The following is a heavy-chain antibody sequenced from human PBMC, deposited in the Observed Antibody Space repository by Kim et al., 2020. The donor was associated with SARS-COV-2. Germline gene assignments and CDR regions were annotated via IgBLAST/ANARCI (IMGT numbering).Heavy chain of an antibody. V-gene: IGHV3-15*01. CDR3: TWRSGGLYYYYGMDV. J-gene: IGHJ6*02. D-gene: IGHD6-25*01. Sequence: GGSLRLSCAASGFTFSNAWMSWVRQAPGKGLEWVGRIKSKTDGGTTDYAAPVKGRFTISRDDSKNTLYLQMNSLKTEDTAVYYCTWRSGGLYYYYGMDVWGQGTTVTVSS. CDR1: GFTFSNAW. CDR2: IKSKTDGGTT.